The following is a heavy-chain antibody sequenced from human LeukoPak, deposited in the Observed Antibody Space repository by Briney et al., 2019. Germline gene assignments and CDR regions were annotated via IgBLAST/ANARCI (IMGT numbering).Heavy chain of an antibody. D-gene: IGHD2-2*02. CDR3: ARGYCSSTSCYNPTYYMDV. J-gene: IGHJ6*03. CDR2: ISSSGSTI. CDR1: GFTFSDYY. V-gene: IGHV3-11*04. Sequence: GGSLRLSCAASGFTFSDYYMSWIRQAPGKGLEWVSYISSSGSTIYYADSVKGRFTISRDNAKNSLYLQMNSLRAEDTAVYYCARGYCSSTSCYNPTYYMDVWGKGTTVTVSS.